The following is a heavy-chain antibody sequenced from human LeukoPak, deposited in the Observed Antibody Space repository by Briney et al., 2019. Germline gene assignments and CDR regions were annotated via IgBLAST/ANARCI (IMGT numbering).Heavy chain of an antibody. J-gene: IGHJ4*02. CDR3: AKDPDYDFWSGSSYYFDY. CDR1: GFTFSSYA. CDR2: ISYDGSNK. V-gene: IGHV3-30-3*01. D-gene: IGHD3-3*01. Sequence: GGSLRLSCAASGFTFSSYAMHWVRQAPGKGLEWVAVISYDGSNKYYADSVKGRFTISRDNSKNTLYLQMNSLRAEDTAVYYCAKDPDYDFWSGSSYYFDYWGQGTLVTVSS.